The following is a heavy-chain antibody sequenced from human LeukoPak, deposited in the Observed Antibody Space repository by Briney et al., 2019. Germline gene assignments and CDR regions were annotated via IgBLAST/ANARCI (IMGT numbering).Heavy chain of an antibody. J-gene: IGHJ4*02. CDR3: ARHSSGVYYGSGSYYRVFDY. V-gene: IGHV4-39*01. Sequence: SETLSLTCTVSGGSISSSSYYWGWIRQPPGKGLEWIGSIYYSGSTYYNPSLKSRVTISVDTSKNQFSLKLSSVTAADTAVYYCARHSSGVYYGSGSYYRVFDYWGQGTLVTVSS. D-gene: IGHD3-10*01. CDR2: IYYSGST. CDR1: GGSISSSSYY.